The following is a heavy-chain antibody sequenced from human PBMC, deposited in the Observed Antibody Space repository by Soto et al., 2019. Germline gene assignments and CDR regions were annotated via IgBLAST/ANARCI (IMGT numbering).Heavy chain of an antibody. CDR1: GYTLTELS. Sequence: ASVKVSCKVSGYTLTELSMHWVRQAPGKGLEGMGGFDPEDGNTNYAQKLQGRVTMTTDTSTSTAYMELRSLRSDDTAVYYCARDGEMATIYYYYYYGMDVWGQGTTVTVSS. J-gene: IGHJ6*02. D-gene: IGHD3-10*01. V-gene: IGHV1-24*01. CDR3: ARDGEMATIYYYYYYGMDV. CDR2: FDPEDGNT.